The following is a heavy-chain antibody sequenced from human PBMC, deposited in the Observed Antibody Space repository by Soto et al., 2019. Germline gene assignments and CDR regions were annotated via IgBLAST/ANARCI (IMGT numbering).Heavy chain of an antibody. CDR3: AIENRLLWFGELSDYYYGMDV. CDR1: GFTFSSYS. Sequence: PGGSLRLSCAVSGFTFSSYSMNWVRQAPGKGLEWVSSISSSSSYIYYADSVKGRFTISRDNAKNSLYLQMNSLRAEDTAVYYCAIENRLLWFGELSDYYYGMDVWGQGTTVTVSS. V-gene: IGHV3-21*01. D-gene: IGHD3-10*01. J-gene: IGHJ6*02. CDR2: ISSSSSYI.